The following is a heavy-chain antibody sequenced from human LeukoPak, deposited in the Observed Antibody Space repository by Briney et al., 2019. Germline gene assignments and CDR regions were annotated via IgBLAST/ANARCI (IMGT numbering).Heavy chain of an antibody. V-gene: IGHV1-2*02. CDR2: INPNGGGT. J-gene: IGHJ4*02. D-gene: IGHD5-12*01. CDR3: ARGSPRDTSYSGWSFDY. Sequence: VASVKVSCKASGYTFSGYYMHWVRQAPGQGLEWMGWINPNGGGTNYAQKFQGRVTMTRDTSISTAYMELSRLRSDDTAVYYCARGSPRDTSYSGWSFDYWGQGTLINVSS. CDR1: GYTFSGYY.